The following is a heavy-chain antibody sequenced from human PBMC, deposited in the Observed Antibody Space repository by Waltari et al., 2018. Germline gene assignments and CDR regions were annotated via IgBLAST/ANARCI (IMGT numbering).Heavy chain of an antibody. CDR3: ASTISIAAAGNYYFDY. CDR1: GYSISSGYY. Sequence: QVQLQESGPGLVKPSETLSLTCAVSGYSISSGYYWGWIRQPPGKGLEWIGSIYHSGGTYYNPSLKSRVTISVDTSKNQFSLKLSSVTAADTAVYYCASTISIAAAGNYYFDYWGQGTLVTVSS. D-gene: IGHD6-13*01. J-gene: IGHJ4*02. V-gene: IGHV4-38-2*01. CDR2: IYHSGGT.